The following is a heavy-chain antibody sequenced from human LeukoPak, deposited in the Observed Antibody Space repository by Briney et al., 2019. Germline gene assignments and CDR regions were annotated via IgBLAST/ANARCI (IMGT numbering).Heavy chain of an antibody. CDR1: GFTFNDHA. V-gene: IGHV3-9*01. Sequence: PGRSLRLSCAASGFTFNDHAMYWVRQAPGKGLEWVSGINWNSDRIVYADAVKGRFTISRDDARNSLFLQMNSLRAEDTALYYCARASYYYDTTGLGAVDVWGQGTMVTVSS. CDR3: ARASYYYDTTGLGAVDV. J-gene: IGHJ3*01. D-gene: IGHD3-22*01. CDR2: INWNSDRI.